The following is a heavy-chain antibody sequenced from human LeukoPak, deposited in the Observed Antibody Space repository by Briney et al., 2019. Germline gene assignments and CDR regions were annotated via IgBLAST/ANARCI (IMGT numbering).Heavy chain of an antibody. CDR2: IIPIFGTA. CDR3: ARDQDRIAVAGSAWGY. V-gene: IGHV1-69*13. Sequence: ASVKVSCKASGYTFTSYAISWVRQAPGQGLEWMGGIIPIFGTANYAQKFQGRVTITADESTSTAYMELSSLRSEDTAVYYCARDQDRIAVAGSAWGYWGQGTLVTVSS. D-gene: IGHD6-19*01. J-gene: IGHJ4*02. CDR1: GYTFTSYA.